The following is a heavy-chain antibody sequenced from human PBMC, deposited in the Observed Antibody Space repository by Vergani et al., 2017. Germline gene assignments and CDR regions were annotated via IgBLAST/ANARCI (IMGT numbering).Heavy chain of an antibody. CDR2: INNNGGST. J-gene: IGHJ3*01. CDR1: GVTFNSYA. V-gene: IGHV3-23*01. D-gene: IGHD2-2*01. CDR3: AKVCGSTSCPYGGGAFDV. Sequence: QLLESGGGLIQPGGSLRLSCAASGVTFNSYAMTWVRPAPGKGLEWVSGINNNGGSTYYADSVKGRFTSSRDNSKNTLYLQMTDLRAEDTATYYCAKVCGSTSCPYGGGAFDVWGHGTMVTVSS.